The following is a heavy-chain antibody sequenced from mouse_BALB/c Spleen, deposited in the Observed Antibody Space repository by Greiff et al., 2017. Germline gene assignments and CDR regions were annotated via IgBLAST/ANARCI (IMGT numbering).Heavy chain of an antibody. CDR2: IDPSDSYT. J-gene: IGHJ4*01. CDR3: ARGYGYDGVGYAMDY. Sequence: VQLQQPGAELVKPGASVKLSCKASGYTFTSYWMHWVKQRPGQGLEWIGEIDPSDSYTNYNQKFKGKATLTVDKSSSTAYMQLSSLTSEDSAVYYCARGYGYDGVGYAMDYWGQGTSVTVSS. V-gene: IGHV1-69*02. D-gene: IGHD2-2*01. CDR1: GYTFTSYW.